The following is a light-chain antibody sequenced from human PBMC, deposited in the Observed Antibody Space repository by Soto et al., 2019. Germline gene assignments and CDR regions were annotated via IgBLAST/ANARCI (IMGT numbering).Light chain of an antibody. CDR3: QQDNSYSRN. Sequence: DLPMTKTQGPRSTPVGSRDAIISLASQSISSWLAWYQQKPGKAPKLLIYDASGLESGVPTRFSGSGSGTEFTLTICSLQPDDFATYYCQQDNSYSRNFGEGTKVEIK. CDR2: DAS. CDR1: QSISSW. J-gene: IGKJ4*01. V-gene: IGKV1-5*02.